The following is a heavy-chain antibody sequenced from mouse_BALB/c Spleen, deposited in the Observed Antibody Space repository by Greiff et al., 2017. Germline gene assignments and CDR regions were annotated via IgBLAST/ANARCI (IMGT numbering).Heavy chain of an antibody. CDR3: TRGTDCDFLY. Sequence: QVQLQQPGAELVRPGASVKLSCKASGYTFTSYWINWVKQRPGQGLEWIGNIYPSDSYTNYNQKFKDKATLTVDKSSSTASMQLSSPTSEDSAVYYCTRGTDCDFLYWGQGTTLTVSS. J-gene: IGHJ2*01. D-gene: IGHD2-4*01. CDR1: GYTFTSYW. V-gene: IGHV1-69*02. CDR2: IYPSDSYT.